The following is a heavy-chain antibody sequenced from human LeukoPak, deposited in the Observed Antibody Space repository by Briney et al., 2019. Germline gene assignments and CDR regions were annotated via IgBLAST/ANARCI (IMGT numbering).Heavy chain of an antibody. J-gene: IGHJ3*02. D-gene: IGHD5-12*01. CDR3: ARESSPPLEVATI. V-gene: IGHV3-48*01. Sequence: PGGSLRLSCAASGFTFSSYSMNWVRQAPGKGLEWVSYISSSSSTIYYADSVKGRFTISRDNAKNSLYLQMNSLRAEDTAVYYCARESSPPLEVATIWGQGTMVTVSS. CDR2: ISSSSSTI. CDR1: GFTFSSYS.